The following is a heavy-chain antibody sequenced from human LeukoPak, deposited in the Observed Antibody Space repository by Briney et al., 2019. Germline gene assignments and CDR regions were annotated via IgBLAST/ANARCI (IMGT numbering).Heavy chain of an antibody. D-gene: IGHD4-23*01. CDR2: IWCDGSNN. CDR1: GFTFSGFG. CDR3: ARGRGADYGGNSGYFDY. J-gene: IGHJ4*02. Sequence: GKSLRLSCAASGFTFSGFGMHWVRQAPGKGLEWVAVIWCDGSNNYYADSVKGRFTISRDNPKNTLYVQMNSLRAKDTAVYYCARGRGADYGGNSGYFDYWGQGTLVTVSS. V-gene: IGHV3-33*01.